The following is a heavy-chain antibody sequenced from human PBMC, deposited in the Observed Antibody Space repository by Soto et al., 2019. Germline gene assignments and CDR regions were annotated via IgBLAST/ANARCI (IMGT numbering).Heavy chain of an antibody. Sequence: QVQLVQSGAEVKKPGASVKVSCKASGYTFTSYAMHWVRQAPGQRLEWMGSINAGNGNTKYSQKFQGRVTITRDTSASTAYRELSSLRSEDTAVYYCAGYRRLVLYGMDVWGQGTTVTVSS. CDR1: GYTFTSYA. J-gene: IGHJ6*02. V-gene: IGHV1-3*01. D-gene: IGHD3-9*01. CDR2: INAGNGNT. CDR3: AGYRRLVLYGMDV.